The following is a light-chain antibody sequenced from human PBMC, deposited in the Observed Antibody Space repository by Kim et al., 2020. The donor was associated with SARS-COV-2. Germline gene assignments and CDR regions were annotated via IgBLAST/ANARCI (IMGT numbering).Light chain of an antibody. CDR1: QSLLHTNGQNY. Sequence: DIIMTQSPLSLSVTPGEPASISCRSSQSLLHTNGQNYLDWYLQKTGQTPQLLIYLGSNRASGVPDRFSGSGSGTDFTLKISRVEAEDAGVYYCKQGVSTRTFGQGTKVDIK. CDR3: KQGVSTRT. J-gene: IGKJ1*01. CDR2: LGS. V-gene: IGKV2-28*01.